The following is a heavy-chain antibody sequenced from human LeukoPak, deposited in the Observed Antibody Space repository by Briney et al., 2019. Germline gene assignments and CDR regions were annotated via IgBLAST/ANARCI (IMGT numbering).Heavy chain of an antibody. CDR3: ASDYTAAGKGSGMDV. CDR2: ISSSSSYI. D-gene: IGHD6-13*01. CDR1: GFSFSTYS. J-gene: IGHJ6*02. Sequence: GESLRLSCAASGFSFSTYSMNWVRQAPGKGLEWVSSISSSSSYIYYADSVKGRFTISRDNAKNSLYLQMNSLRAEDTAVYYCASDYTAAGKGSGMDVWGQGTTVTVSS. V-gene: IGHV3-21*01.